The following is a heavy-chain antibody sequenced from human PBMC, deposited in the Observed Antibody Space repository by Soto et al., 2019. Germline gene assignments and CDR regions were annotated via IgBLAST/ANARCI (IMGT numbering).Heavy chain of an antibody. CDR1: DFDFSSYG. V-gene: IGHV3-30*03. Sequence: GGSLRLSCAASDFDFSSYGVHWVRQAPGKGLEWVAASSYDGRETFYADSAKGRFTVSKEMSKNTAFLQMNALRHEDTAVYFCARDSGWPILNFDNWGQGTPVTVSS. CDR3: ARDSGWPILNFDN. D-gene: IGHD3-10*01. J-gene: IGHJ4*02. CDR2: SSYDGRET.